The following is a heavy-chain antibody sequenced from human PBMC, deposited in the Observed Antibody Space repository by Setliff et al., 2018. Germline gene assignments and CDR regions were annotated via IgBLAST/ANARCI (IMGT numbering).Heavy chain of an antibody. CDR1: GGSIGSHY. V-gene: IGHV4-59*11. D-gene: IGHD2-2*01. CDR2: IYYSGGT. Sequence: PSETLSLTCTVSGGSIGSHYWSWIRQPPGKGLEWIGSIYYSGGTNYNPSLKSRVTISVDTSKNQFSLKLSSVTAADTAVYYCARVVLRVYNWFDPWGQGTLVTVSS. CDR3: ARVVLRVYNWFDP. J-gene: IGHJ5*02.